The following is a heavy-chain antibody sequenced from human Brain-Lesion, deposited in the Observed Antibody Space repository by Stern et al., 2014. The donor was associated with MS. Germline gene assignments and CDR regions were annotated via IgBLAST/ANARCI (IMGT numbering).Heavy chain of an antibody. D-gene: IGHD5-18*01. CDR3: ARAHVDTWDXXDP. J-gene: IGHJ5*02. V-gene: IGHV3-74*02. CDR2: INGDGSRT. CDR1: GFTFSTYW. Sequence: EVQLVESGGDLVQPGGSLRLSCTASGFTFSTYWMHWVRQAPGKGLVWVSRINGDGSRTSYADSVKGRFTISRDNAKNTLYVQMNSLRVEDTAVYYCARAHVDTWDXXDPWGQGTLVTVSS.